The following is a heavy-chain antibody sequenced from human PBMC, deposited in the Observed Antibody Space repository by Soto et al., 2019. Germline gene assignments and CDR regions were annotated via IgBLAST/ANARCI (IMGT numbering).Heavy chain of an antibody. J-gene: IGHJ6*02. V-gene: IGHV3-30-3*01. CDR3: AREEERDDYYGMDV. CDR2: ISYDGSNK. Sequence: QVQLVESGGGVVQPGRSLRLSCAASGFTFSSYAMHWVRQAPGKGLEWVAVISYDGSNKYYADSVKGRFTISRDNSKNTLYLQMNSLRAEDTAVYYCAREEERDDYYGMDVWGQGTTVTVSS. CDR1: GFTFSSYA.